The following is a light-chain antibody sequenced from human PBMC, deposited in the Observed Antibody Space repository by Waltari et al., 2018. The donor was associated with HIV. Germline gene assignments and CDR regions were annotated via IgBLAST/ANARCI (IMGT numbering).Light chain of an antibody. CDR2: NNN. J-gene: IGLJ2*01. CDR1: RSNMGTYS. Sequence: QSVLTQPPSASGTPGQRVTITCSGGRSNMGTYSLNWYQQVPGTAPKLLIYNNNQWPSGVPDRFSGSKSGTSASLAISGLQSEDEADYYCATWEHRLNGPIFGGGTRLTVL. V-gene: IGLV1-44*01. CDR3: ATWEHRLNGPI.